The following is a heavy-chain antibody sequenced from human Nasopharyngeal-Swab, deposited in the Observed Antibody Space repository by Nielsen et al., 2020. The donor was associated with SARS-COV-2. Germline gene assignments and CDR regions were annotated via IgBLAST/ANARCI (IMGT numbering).Heavy chain of an antibody. J-gene: IGHJ4*02. V-gene: IGHV4-59*12. CDR2: VYYTGDT. CDR3: ARDSSAWPRAFVY. D-gene: IGHD3-3*01. Sequence: SETLSLTCTVSGGSISSYFWGWIRQPPGRGLEWLGYVYYTGDTNYHPSLKSRVTMSLGKSKNQFSMKLSSVTAADTAVYYCARDSSAWPRAFVYWGQGSLVTVSS. CDR1: GGSISSYF.